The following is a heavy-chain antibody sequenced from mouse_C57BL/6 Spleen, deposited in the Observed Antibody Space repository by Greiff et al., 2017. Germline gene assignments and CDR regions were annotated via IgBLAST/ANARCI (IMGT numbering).Heavy chain of an antibody. CDR2: ISYDGSN. CDR1: GYSITSGYY. J-gene: IGHJ1*03. CDR3: ASDFYDYPWYFDV. Sequence: EVKLVESGPGLVKPSQSLSLTCSVTGYSITSGYYWNWIRQFPGNKLEWMGYISYDGSNNYNPSLKNRISITRDTSKNQFFLKLNSVTTEDTATYYCASDFYDYPWYFDVWGTGTTVTVSS. D-gene: IGHD2-4*01. V-gene: IGHV3-6*01.